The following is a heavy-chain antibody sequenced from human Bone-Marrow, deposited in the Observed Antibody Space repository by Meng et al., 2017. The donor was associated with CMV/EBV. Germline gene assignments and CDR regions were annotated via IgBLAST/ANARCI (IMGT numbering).Heavy chain of an antibody. J-gene: IGHJ3*02. Sequence: GGSLRLSCVASGFTFSSYWMHWVRQAPGKGLVWVSRINSAGSSTIYADSVKGRFTISRDNAKNTLYLQMSSLRAEDTAVYFCARIQVWEDDDFDIWGQGTMVTVSS. CDR1: GFTFSSYW. CDR3: ARIQVWEDDDFDI. CDR2: INSAGSST. V-gene: IGHV3-74*01. D-gene: IGHD5-18*01.